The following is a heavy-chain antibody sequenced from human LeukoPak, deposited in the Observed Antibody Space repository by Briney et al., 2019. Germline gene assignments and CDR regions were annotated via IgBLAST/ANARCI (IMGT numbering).Heavy chain of an antibody. Sequence: ASVQFSCKSSGYTFTSYHMHWVRQAPGKGHEWVAIIKSTGDTTVYAQKFQGRVTVTRDTSTSTVYMDLSSLSSEDTAVYYCVREDAHTYYFDFWGPGTLVTVSS. V-gene: IGHV1-46*01. CDR3: VREDAHTYYFDF. CDR2: IKSTGDTT. D-gene: IGHD2-2*01. CDR1: GYTFTSYH. J-gene: IGHJ4*02.